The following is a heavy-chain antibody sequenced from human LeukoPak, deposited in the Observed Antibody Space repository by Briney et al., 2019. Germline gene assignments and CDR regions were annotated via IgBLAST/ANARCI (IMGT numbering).Heavy chain of an antibody. CDR1: GGSFSGYY. CDR2: IYYSGGT. CDR3: ARHDGSSWYYAFDV. V-gene: IGHV4-59*08. D-gene: IGHD6-13*01. Sequence: PSETLSLTCAVYGGSFSGYYWSWIRQPPGKGLEWIGYIYYSGGTNYSPSLKSRVTISLDTSKNQFSLKLSSVTAADTAVYYCARHDGSSWYYAFDVWGQGTMVTVSS. J-gene: IGHJ3*01.